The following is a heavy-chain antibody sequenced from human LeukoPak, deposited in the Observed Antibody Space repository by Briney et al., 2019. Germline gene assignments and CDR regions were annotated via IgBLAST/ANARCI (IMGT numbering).Heavy chain of an antibody. D-gene: IGHD3-10*01. J-gene: IGHJ5*02. V-gene: IGHV3-23*01. Sequence: GGSLRLSCAASGFTFSSYAMSWVRQAPGKGLEWVSAISGSGGSTYYADSVKGRFTISRDNSKNTLYLQMNNLRAEDTAVYYCAKDDSRGSGSSGWFDPWGQGTLVTVPS. CDR2: ISGSGGST. CDR3: AKDDSRGSGSSGWFDP. CDR1: GFTFSSYA.